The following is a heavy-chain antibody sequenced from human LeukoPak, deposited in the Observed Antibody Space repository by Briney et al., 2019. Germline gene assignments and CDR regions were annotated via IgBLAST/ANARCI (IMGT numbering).Heavy chain of an antibody. Sequence: SETLSLTCTVSGGSISSGDYYWSWIRQPPGKGLEWIGYIYYSGSTYYNPSLKSRVTISVDTSKNQFSLKLSSVTAADTAVYYRARASIWSGYNPNYYYYYMDVWGKGTTVTVSS. CDR1: GGSISSGDYY. J-gene: IGHJ6*03. D-gene: IGHD3-3*01. V-gene: IGHV4-30-4*08. CDR3: ARASIWSGYNPNYYYYYMDV. CDR2: IYYSGST.